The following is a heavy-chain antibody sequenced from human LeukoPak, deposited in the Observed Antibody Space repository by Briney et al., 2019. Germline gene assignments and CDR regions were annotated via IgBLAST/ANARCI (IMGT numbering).Heavy chain of an antibody. CDR2: IYYSGST. CDR1: GGSISSYY. Sequence: SETLSLTCTVSGGSISSYYWSWIRQPPGKGLEWIGYIYYSGSTNYKPSLKSRVTISVDTSKNQFSLKLSSVTAADTAVYYCARAVRDYYDSSGYYNLFDYWGQGTLVTVSS. J-gene: IGHJ4*02. D-gene: IGHD3-22*01. V-gene: IGHV4-59*01. CDR3: ARAVRDYYDSSGYYNLFDY.